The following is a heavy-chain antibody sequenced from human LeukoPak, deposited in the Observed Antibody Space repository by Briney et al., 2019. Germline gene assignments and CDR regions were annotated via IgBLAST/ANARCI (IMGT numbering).Heavy chain of an antibody. Sequence: AVGSLRLSCAASGFTFSFAAMTWVRQGPGKGLEWVSLISASGGSTYYADSVKGRFTISRDNSKNTVYLQMNSLRAEDTALYYCAKDIQGANWGQGTLVTVSS. CDR2: ISASGGST. V-gene: IGHV3-23*01. J-gene: IGHJ4*02. CDR1: GFTFSFAA. D-gene: IGHD5-18*01. CDR3: AKDIQGAN.